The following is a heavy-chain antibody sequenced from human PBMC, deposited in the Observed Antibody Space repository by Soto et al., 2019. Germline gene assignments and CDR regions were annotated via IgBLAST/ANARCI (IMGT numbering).Heavy chain of an antibody. CDR1: GGSISSYY. CDR2: IYYSGST. J-gene: IGHJ6*02. D-gene: IGHD4-17*01. Sequence: SETLCLTCTVSGGSISSYYWSWIRQPPGKGLEWIGYIYYSGSTNYNPSLKSRVTISVDTSKNQFSLKLSSVTAADTAVYYCARELRGDHYYGMDVWGQGSTVTVSS. V-gene: IGHV4-59*01. CDR3: ARELRGDHYYGMDV.